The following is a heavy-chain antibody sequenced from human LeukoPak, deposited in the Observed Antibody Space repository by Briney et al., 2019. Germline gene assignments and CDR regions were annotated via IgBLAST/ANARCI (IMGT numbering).Heavy chain of an antibody. CDR3: ASYNTPADAFDI. D-gene: IGHD3-10*01. J-gene: IGHJ3*02. CDR1: GGSISSYY. Sequence: PSETLSLTCTVSGGSISSYYWSWIRQPPGKGLEWIGYIYYSGSTNYNPSLKSRVTISVDTSKNQFSLKLSSVTAADTAVYYCASYNTPADAFDIWGQGTMVTASS. CDR2: IYYSGST. V-gene: IGHV4-59*01.